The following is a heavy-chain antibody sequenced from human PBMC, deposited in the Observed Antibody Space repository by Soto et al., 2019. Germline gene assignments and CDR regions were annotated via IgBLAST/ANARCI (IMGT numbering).Heavy chain of an antibody. Sequence: QVQLQQWGAGLLKPSETLSLTCAVYGGSFSGYYWSWIRQPPGKGLEWIGEINHSGSTNYNPSLKSRVTISVDTSKNQFSLKLSSVTAADTAVYYCAGATMVRGVKEVWFDPWGQGTLVTVSS. D-gene: IGHD3-10*01. CDR3: AGATMVRGVKEVWFDP. CDR2: INHSGST. V-gene: IGHV4-34*01. CDR1: GGSFSGYY. J-gene: IGHJ5*02.